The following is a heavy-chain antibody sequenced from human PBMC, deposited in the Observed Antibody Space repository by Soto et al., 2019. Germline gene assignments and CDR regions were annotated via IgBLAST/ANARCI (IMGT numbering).Heavy chain of an antibody. Sequence: GESLKISCKGSGYSFTSYWISWVRQMPGKGLEWMGRIDPSDSYTNYSPSFQGHVTISADKSISTAYLQWSSLKASDTAMYYCARFGRTGTTGDYYYYGMDVWGQGTTVTVSS. CDR2: IDPSDSYT. D-gene: IGHD1-7*01. CDR3: ARFGRTGTTGDYYYYGMDV. V-gene: IGHV5-10-1*01. CDR1: GYSFTSYW. J-gene: IGHJ6*02.